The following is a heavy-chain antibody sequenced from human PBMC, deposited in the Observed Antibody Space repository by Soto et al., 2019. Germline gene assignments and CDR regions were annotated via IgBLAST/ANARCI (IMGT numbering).Heavy chain of an antibody. CDR3: ARELELPGDYYYGMDV. Sequence: PSQTLSLTCAISGDSVSSNSAAWNWIRQSPSRGLEWLGRTYYRSKWYNDYAVSVKSRITINPDTSKNQCSLQLNSGTPEDTAVYYCARELELPGDYYYGMDVWGQGTTVTVSS. D-gene: IGHD1-7*01. CDR2: TYYRSKWYN. CDR1: GDSVSSNSAA. V-gene: IGHV6-1*01. J-gene: IGHJ6*02.